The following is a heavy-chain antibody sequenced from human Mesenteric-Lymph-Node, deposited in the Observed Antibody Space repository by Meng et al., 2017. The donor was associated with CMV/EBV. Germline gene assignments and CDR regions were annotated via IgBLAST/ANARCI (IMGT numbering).Heavy chain of an antibody. CDR1: SISSSHG. V-gene: IGHV4-4*02. Sequence: SISSSHGWSWVRQPPGEGLEWIGEIYHSGSANYNPSRKSRVTISVDKSKNQFSLKLTSVTAADTAVYYCARPITMIVVVTNHDACDIWGQGTMVTVSS. CDR3: ARPITMIVVVTNHDACDI. J-gene: IGHJ3*02. D-gene: IGHD3-22*01. CDR2: IYHSGSA.